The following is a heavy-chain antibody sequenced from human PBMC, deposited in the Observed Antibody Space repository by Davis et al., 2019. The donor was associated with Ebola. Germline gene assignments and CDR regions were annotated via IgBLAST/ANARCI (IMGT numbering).Heavy chain of an antibody. J-gene: IGHJ4*02. CDR2: IYWYDDK. D-gene: IGHD5-18*01. CDR1: GFSLTTRAVC. CDR3: VYSYGYS. Sequence: SGPTLVKPTQTLTLTCSFSGFSLTTRAVCVGWVRQPPGKALEWLALIYWYDDKLYSPSLKSRLTITKDTSKNQVVLTMTNMDPVDTATYYCVYSYGYSWGQGTLVTVSS. V-gene: IGHV2-5*01.